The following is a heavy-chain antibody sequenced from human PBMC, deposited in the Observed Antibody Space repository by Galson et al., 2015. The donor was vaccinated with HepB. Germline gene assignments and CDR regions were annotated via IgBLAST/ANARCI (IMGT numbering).Heavy chain of an antibody. D-gene: IGHD2-15*01. V-gene: IGHV1-3*01. CDR3: ARDITDNRYCSGIACYFDF. CDR2: INAGTGNT. J-gene: IGHJ4*02. Sequence: SVKVSCKAPGYTFTNYVLQWVRQAPGERLEWMGWINAGTGNTKYSPKFQGRVAITRDTSASTVYMELSGLRFEDTAVYYCARDITDNRYCSGIACYFDFWGQGALVTVSS. CDR1: GYTFTNYV.